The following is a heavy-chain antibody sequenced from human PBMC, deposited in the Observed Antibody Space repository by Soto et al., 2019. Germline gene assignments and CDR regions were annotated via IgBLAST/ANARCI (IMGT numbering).Heavy chain of an antibody. J-gene: IGHJ4*02. CDR3: VRMGGNFRYCDY. CDR1: GFSLTASRMR. D-gene: IGHD2-15*01. CDR2: IDWDGDE. Sequence: SGPTLVNPTQTLTLTCAFSGFSLTASRMRVNWIRQPPGKALEWLARIDWDGDEFYNTSLRTRLTISKDNSKNQVVLTMTDMDPEDTATYYCVRMGGNFRYCDYWGQGTLVTVSS. V-gene: IGHV2-70*04.